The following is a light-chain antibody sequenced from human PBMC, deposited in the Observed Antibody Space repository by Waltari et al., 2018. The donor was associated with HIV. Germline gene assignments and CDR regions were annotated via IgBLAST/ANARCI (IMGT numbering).Light chain of an antibody. Sequence: QSALPQPASVSGSPGQSITISCTGTSSDVGSFNVVSWYQQHPGKATKLMIYEVNKRPAGVSNRFSGSKSGNTASLTISGLQAEDEADYHCCSYAGSSTHVFGTGTKVTVL. V-gene: IGLV2-23*02. CDR2: EVN. CDR1: SSDVGSFNV. J-gene: IGLJ1*01. CDR3: CSYAGSSTHV.